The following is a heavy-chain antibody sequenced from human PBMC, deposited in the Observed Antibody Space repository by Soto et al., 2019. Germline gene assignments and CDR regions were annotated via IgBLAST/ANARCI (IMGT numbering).Heavy chain of an antibody. CDR1: GYTFTSYY. V-gene: IGHV1-46*01. D-gene: IGHD3-3*01. Sequence: GASVKVSCKASGYTFTSYYMHWVRQAPGQGLEWMGIINPSGGSTSYAQKFQGRVTMTRDTSTSTVYMELSSLRSEDTAVYYCARVNFFESRTTDYYYYGMDVWGQGATVTVS. CDR3: ARVNFFESRTTDYYYYGMDV. J-gene: IGHJ6*02. CDR2: INPSGGST.